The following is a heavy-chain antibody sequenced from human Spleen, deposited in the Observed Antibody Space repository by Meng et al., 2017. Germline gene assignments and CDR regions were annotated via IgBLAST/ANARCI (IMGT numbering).Heavy chain of an antibody. CDR1: CGLISSSNW. CDR3: ARGPMVGHFDY. CDR2: IYYIGST. Sequence: GPVPVQPSGSLSPPLPVSCGLISSSNWWSWVRQPPGKGGGWIAYIYYIGSTNYNTYLNSRVTISVDTSKNQFSLPLSFVTDADTAMYYCARGPMVGHFDYWGQGTLVTVSS. D-gene: IGHD2-15*01. J-gene: IGHJ4*02. V-gene: IGHV4-4*02.